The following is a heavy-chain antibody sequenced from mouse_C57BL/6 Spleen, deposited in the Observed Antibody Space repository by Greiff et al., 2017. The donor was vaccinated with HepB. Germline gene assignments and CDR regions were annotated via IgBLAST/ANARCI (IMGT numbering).Heavy chain of an antibody. CDR2: ISSGGDYI. CDR3: TRGPGSYWYFDV. J-gene: IGHJ1*03. D-gene: IGHD4-1*01. V-gene: IGHV5-9-1*02. CDR1: GFTFSSYA. Sequence: EVKLVEFGEGLVKPGGSLKLSCAASGFTFSSYAMSWVRQTPEKRLEWVAYISSGGDYIYYADTVKGRFTISRDNARNTLYLQMSSLKSEDTAMYYCTRGPGSYWYFDVWGTGTTVTVSS.